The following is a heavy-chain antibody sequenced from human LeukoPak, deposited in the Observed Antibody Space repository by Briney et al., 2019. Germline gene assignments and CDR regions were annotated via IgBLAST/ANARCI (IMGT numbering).Heavy chain of an antibody. CDR2: INHSGST. Sequence: LETLSLTCAVYGGSFSGYYWSWIRQPPGKGLEWIGEINHSGSTNYNPSLKSRVTISVDTSKNQFSLKLSSVTAADTAVYYYARGGLYHYYYGMDVWGQGTTVTVSS. V-gene: IGHV4-34*01. CDR1: GGSFSGYY. J-gene: IGHJ6*02. CDR3: ARGGLYHYYYGMDV. D-gene: IGHD2-2*02.